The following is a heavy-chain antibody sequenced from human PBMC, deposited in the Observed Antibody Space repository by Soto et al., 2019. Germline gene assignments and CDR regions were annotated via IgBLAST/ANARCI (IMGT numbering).Heavy chain of an antibody. Sequence: SETLSLTCSVSGGSISRAGNYWSWIRQPPGKGLEWIGYIYYNVNTNYNPSLKSRVTISVDTSKNQFSLKLSSVTAADTAVYYCAAGGGLPRYYWGQGTLVTVS. J-gene: IGHJ4*02. CDR3: AAGGGLPRYY. CDR2: IYYNVNT. D-gene: IGHD5-12*01. CDR1: GGSISRAGNY. V-gene: IGHV4-61*08.